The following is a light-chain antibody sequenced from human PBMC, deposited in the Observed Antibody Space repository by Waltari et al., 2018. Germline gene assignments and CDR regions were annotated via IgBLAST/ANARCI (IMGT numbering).Light chain of an antibody. CDR1: SGDVGAYPY. CDR2: EVD. J-gene: IGLJ2*01. Sequence: QSALTQPPSASGSPGQSVTISCTGTSGDVGAYPYVSWYQQLPGRARKLIIYEVDKRPVGVPGRFSGSKSGNTTSLTVSGAQAEDEGDYYCSSYSDTYNLVFGGGTKLTVL. CDR3: SSYSDTYNLV. V-gene: IGLV2-8*01.